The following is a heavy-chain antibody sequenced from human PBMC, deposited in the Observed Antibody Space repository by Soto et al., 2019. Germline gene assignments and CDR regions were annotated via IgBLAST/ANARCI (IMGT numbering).Heavy chain of an antibody. J-gene: IGHJ5*02. CDR3: ARGSTTVVTPNWFDP. CDR1: GGSISSNNL. CDR2: IFHSGSA. Sequence: QVQLQESGPGLVKSSGTLSLTCAVSGGSISSNNLWSWVRQPPGQGLEWIGEIFHSGSANYNPSLKSRVIMSVDKSKNQFSLKLSSVTAADTAVYYCARGSTTVVTPNWFDPWGQGTLVTVSS. D-gene: IGHD4-17*01. V-gene: IGHV4-4*02.